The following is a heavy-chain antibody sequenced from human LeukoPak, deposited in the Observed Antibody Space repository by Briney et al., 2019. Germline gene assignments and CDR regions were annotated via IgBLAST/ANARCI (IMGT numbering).Heavy chain of an antibody. D-gene: IGHD3-22*01. CDR1: GSTFSNYA. CDR3: AKEGASEGGYYLDY. J-gene: IGHJ4*02. V-gene: IGHV3-23*01. Sequence: GGSLRLSRAASGSTFSNYAMSWVRQAPGKGLEWVSAISGSGGSTYYADSVKGRFTISRDNSKNTLYLQMNSLRAEDTAVYYCAKEGASEGGYYLDYWGQGTLVTVPS. CDR2: ISGSGGST.